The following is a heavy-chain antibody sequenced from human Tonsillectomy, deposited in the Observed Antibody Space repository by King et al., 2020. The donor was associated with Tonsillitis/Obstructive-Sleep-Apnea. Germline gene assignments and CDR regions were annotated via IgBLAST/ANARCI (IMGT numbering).Heavy chain of an antibody. V-gene: IGHV3-33*08. J-gene: IGHJ4*02. CDR1: GFTFSSYG. CDR3: ARDAGMTAAGAAY. CDR2: IWFDSNNK. Sequence: VQLVESGGGVVQPGRSLRLSCAASGFTFSSYGMHWVRQAPGKGLEWVAVIWFDSNNKYYPHSVRGRFTISRDNSKNTLWLQMNSLSAEDTAIYYCARDAGMTAAGAAYWGLGTLVTVSS. D-gene: IGHD6-13*01.